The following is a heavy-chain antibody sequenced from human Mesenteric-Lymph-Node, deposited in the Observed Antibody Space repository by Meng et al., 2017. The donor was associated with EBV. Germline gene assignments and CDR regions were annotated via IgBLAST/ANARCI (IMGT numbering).Heavy chain of an antibody. J-gene: IGHJ5*01. CDR2: ISTYSGNT. Sequence: QMQPVQSGAEGKKPGASVKVSCKASGYIFTNYGINWVRQAPGQGLEWMGWISTYSGNTDYAQKFQGRVTMTTDTSTSTAYMELRSLRSDDTAVFYCATEARSGTFNWFDSWGQGTLVTVSS. CDR1: GYIFTNYG. V-gene: IGHV1-18*01. D-gene: IGHD1-1*01. CDR3: ATEARSGTFNWFDS.